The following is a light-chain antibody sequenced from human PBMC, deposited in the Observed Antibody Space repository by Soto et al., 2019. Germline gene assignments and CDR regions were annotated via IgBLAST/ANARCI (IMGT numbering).Light chain of an antibody. CDR2: VAS. V-gene: IGKV1-27*01. CDR3: QKYDGAPLT. J-gene: IGKJ4*01. CDR1: QGISIY. Sequence: DIQMTQSPSSLSASVGDRVTITCRASQGISIYLAWYQQKPGKVPKLLIYVASTLQSGVPSRFSGSASGTDFTLTISSLQPEYVATYYCQKYDGAPLTFGGGTKVEIK.